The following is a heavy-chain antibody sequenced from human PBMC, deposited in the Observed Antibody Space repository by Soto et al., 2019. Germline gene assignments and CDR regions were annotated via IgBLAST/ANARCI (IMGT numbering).Heavy chain of an antibody. CDR1: GFTFSSYA. D-gene: IGHD3-22*01. J-gene: IGHJ6*02. V-gene: IGHV3-30-3*01. CDR3: ARVDYYGSSGYYIPLYYSYGMDV. CDR2: ISYDGSNK. Sequence: GGSLRLSCAASGFTFSSYAMHWVRQAPGKGLEWVAVISYDGSNKYYADSVKGRFTISRDNSKNTLYLQMNSLRAEDTAVYYCARVDYYGSSGYYIPLYYSYGMDVWGQGTTVTVSS.